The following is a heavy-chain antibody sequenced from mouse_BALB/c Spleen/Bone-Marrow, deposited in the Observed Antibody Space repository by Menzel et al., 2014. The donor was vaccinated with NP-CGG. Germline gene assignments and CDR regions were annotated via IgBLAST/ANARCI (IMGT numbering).Heavy chain of an antibody. CDR3: ARKVRYDGFDC. J-gene: IGHJ2*01. V-gene: IGHV1-7*01. D-gene: IGHD2-14*01. Sequence: VQLQESGAELAKPGASVKMSCKASGYTLTSYWMHWVKQRPGQGLEWIGYINPSTGYTEYNQKFKDKATLTADKSSSTAYMQLSSLTSEDSAVYYCARKVRYDGFDCWGQGTTLTVSS. CDR1: GYTLTSYW. CDR2: INPSTGYT.